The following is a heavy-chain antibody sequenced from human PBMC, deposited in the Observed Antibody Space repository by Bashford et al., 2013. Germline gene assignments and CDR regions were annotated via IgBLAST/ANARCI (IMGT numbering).Heavy chain of an antibody. D-gene: IGHD6-19*01. J-gene: IGHJ4*02. Sequence: ASVKVSCKASGYTFTSYGISWVRQAPGQGLEWMGWINSNSGGTLYAQSFQGRVTLTRDTSITTAYMELRSLRSDDTAVYYCARSHLAVAGKFDSWGQGTLVTVSS. V-gene: IGHV1-2*02. CDR3: ARSHLAVAGKFDS. CDR2: INSNSGGT. CDR1: GYTFTSYG.